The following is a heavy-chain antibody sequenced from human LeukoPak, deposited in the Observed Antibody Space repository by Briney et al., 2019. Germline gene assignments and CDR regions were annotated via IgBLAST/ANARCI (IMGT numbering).Heavy chain of an antibody. D-gene: IGHD4-17*01. CDR1: GGSISSSSNY. CDR3: ARRAPDYGNYYYYGMDV. Sequence: SETLSLTCTVSGGSISSSSNYWGWIRQPPGKGLEWIGSIYYSGSTYYNPSLKSRVTISVDTSKNQFSLKLSSVTAADTAVYYCARRAPDYGNYYYYGMDVWGQGTTVTVSS. CDR2: IYYSGST. V-gene: IGHV4-39*01. J-gene: IGHJ6*02.